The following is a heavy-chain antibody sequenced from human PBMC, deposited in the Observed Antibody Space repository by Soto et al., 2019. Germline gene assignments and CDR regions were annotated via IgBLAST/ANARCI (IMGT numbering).Heavy chain of an antibody. V-gene: IGHV3-23*01. Sequence: PGGSLRLSCPASGFTFSSYAISWVRQAPGKGLEWVSAISGSGGSTYYADSVKGRFTISRDNSKNTLYLQMNSLRAEDTAVYYCAKELYNWNYGKRFDPWGQGTLVTVSS. D-gene: IGHD1-7*01. CDR3: AKELYNWNYGKRFDP. CDR1: GFTFSSYA. CDR2: ISGSGGST. J-gene: IGHJ5*02.